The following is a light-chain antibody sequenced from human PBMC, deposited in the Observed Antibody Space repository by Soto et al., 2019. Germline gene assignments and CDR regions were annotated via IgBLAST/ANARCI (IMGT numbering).Light chain of an antibody. J-gene: IGLJ2*01. CDR3: GTWDNRLRAAV. Sequence: QSVLPQPPSVSAAPGQKVTISCSGSNSNIGNNEVSWYQQVPGAAPRLLVYDNNKRPSGIPGRCSDSKFDTSATLVITGLQTGDEADYYCGTWDNRLRAAVFGGGTELTVL. CDR2: DNN. V-gene: IGLV1-51*01. CDR1: NSNIGNNE.